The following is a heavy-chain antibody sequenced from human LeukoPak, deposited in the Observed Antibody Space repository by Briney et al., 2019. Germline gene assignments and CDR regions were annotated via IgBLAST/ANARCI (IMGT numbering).Heavy chain of an antibody. CDR3: VSGNDPDSTWENYRLDAFDI. J-gene: IGHJ3*02. CDR2: IGLSGSPL. D-gene: IGHD3-16*02. V-gene: IGHV3-11*04. CDR1: GFPFTRFY. Sequence: GGSLRLSCAVSGFPFTRFYMSWIRQAPGKGLEWISYIGLSGSPLDYADSVRGRFTISRDNAKNSLYLELNSLRAEDTAVYYCVSGNDPDSTWENYRLDAFDIWGQGTTVIVSS.